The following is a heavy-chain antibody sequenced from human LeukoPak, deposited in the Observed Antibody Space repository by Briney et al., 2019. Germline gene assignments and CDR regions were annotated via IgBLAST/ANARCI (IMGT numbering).Heavy chain of an antibody. V-gene: IGHV1-46*01. D-gene: IGHD2-21*01. CDR2: INPSGGRT. Sequence: ASVKVSCKASGYTFTSYYMQGVGQAAGRGGEGVGIINPSGGRTSYAQKFQGRVTMTRDMSTSTDYMELSSLRSEDTAVYYCARDNSVKDTAWWFDRWGQGTLVTVSS. CDR1: GYTFTSYY. J-gene: IGHJ5*02. CDR3: ARDNSVKDTAWWFDR.